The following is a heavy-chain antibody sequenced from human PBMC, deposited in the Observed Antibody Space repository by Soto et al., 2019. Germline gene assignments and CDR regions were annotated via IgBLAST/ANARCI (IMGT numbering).Heavy chain of an antibody. CDR3: TRGRGTIFGVVLTPAHLDY. CDR2: IRSKAYGGTT. J-gene: IGHJ4*02. CDR1: GFTFGDYA. D-gene: IGHD3-3*01. Sequence: GGSLRLSCTASGFTFGDYAMSWFRQAPGKGLEWVGFIRSKAYGGTTEYAASAKGRFTISRDDSKSIVYLQMNSLKTEDTAVYYCTRGRGTIFGVVLTPAHLDYWGQGTLVTVSS. V-gene: IGHV3-49*03.